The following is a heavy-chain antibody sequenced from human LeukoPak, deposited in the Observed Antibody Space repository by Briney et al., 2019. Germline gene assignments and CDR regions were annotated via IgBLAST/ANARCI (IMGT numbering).Heavy chain of an antibody. CDR2: ISSNGGGT. J-gene: IGHJ6*04. CDR1: GFTFSSYA. D-gene: IGHD2-2*02. Sequence: GGSLRLSCAASGFTFSSYAMSWVRQAPGKGLEWVSAISSNGGGTYYADSVKGRFTISRDTPKSTLYLQMNTLRAEDTAVYYCAKGFCNRANCYIRNGMDVGGKGTTVT. V-gene: IGHV3-23*01. CDR3: AKGFCNRANCYIRNGMDV.